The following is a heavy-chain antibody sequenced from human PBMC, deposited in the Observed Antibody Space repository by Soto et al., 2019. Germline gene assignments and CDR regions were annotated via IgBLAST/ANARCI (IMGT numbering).Heavy chain of an antibody. CDR3: ARQIIMVYANFDR. V-gene: IGHV3-21*01. CDR2: ISSSSSYI. D-gene: IGHD2-8*01. J-gene: IGHJ2*01. Sequence: GGSRRLPCVASGFTFRSSSMRWVRKAPGKGLEWVSSISSSSSYIYYADSVKGRFTISRDNAKNSLYLQMNSLRAEDTAVYYCARQIIMVYANFDRWGRGTLVTVSS. CDR1: GFTFRSSS.